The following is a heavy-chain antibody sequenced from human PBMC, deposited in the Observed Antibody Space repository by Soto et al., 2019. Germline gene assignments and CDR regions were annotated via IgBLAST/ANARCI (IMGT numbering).Heavy chain of an antibody. D-gene: IGHD6-13*01. J-gene: IGHJ6*02. V-gene: IGHV4-4*02. CDR1: GFSISNNNW. CDR2: IYHTGIT. CDR3: ARFSSSRSYYYFGMEV. Sequence: SETLSLTCAVSGFSISNNNWWTWVRQPPGKGLEWVGDIYHTGITNYSPSLKSRVTISVDNSKNQFSLRRTSVTAADTPIYSCARFSSSRSYYYFGMEVLCPGTTVTVFS.